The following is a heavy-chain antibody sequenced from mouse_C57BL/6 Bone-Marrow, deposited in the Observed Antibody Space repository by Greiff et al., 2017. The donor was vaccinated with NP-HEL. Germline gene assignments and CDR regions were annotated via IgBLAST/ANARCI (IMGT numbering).Heavy chain of an antibody. CDR1: GYTFTEYT. Sequence: VKLMESGAELVKPGASVKLSCKASGYTFTEYTIHWVKQRSGQGLEWIGWFYPGSGSIKYNEKFKDKATLTADKSSSTVYMELSRLTSGDSAVYFCARHGKGPGGGNWYFDVWGTGTTVTVSS. V-gene: IGHV1-62-2*01. J-gene: IGHJ1*03. CDR3: ARHGKGPGGGNWYFDV. CDR2: FYPGSGSI.